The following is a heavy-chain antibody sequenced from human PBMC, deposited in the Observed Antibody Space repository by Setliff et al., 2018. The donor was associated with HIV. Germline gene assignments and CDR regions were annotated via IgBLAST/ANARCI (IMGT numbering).Heavy chain of an antibody. CDR3: ARAVNYWGLLSWFGP. V-gene: IGHV4-4*08. Sequence: SETLSLTCTVSGDSTSTYYWNWIRQSPGKGLEWIGYIYTTQTTKYNPSLKSRVTISVDTSKNQFSLKLRSVTAADTAVYYCARAVNYWGLLSWFGPWGQGTLVTVSS. J-gene: IGHJ5*02. D-gene: IGHD7-27*01. CDR1: GDSTSTYY. CDR2: IYTTQTT.